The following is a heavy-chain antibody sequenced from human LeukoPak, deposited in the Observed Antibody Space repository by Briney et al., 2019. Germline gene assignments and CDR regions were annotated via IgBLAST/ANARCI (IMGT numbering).Heavy chain of an antibody. J-gene: IGHJ3*02. V-gene: IGHV3-21*01. CDR3: AGYYDSSGYGLTGAFDI. Sequence: GGSLRLSCAASGFTFSSYSMNWVRQAPGKGLEWVSSISSSSSYIYYADSVKGRFTISRDNDKNSLYLQMNSLRAEDTAVYYCAGYYDSSGYGLTGAFDIWGQGTMVTVSS. D-gene: IGHD3-22*01. CDR1: GFTFSSYS. CDR2: ISSSSSYI.